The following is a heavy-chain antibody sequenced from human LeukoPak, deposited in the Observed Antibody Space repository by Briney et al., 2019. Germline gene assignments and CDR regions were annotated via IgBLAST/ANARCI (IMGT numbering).Heavy chain of an antibody. CDR3: ATARRPYRTNGVCYPPYYYYMDV. Sequence: EASVKVSCKVSGYTLTELSMHWVRQAPGKGLEWMGGFDPEDGEKIYAQKYQGSVTMTEDTSTDTAYMELRSLRSDDTAVYYCATARRPYRTNGVCYPPYYYYMDVWGKGTTVTVSS. CDR2: FDPEDGEK. V-gene: IGHV1-24*01. D-gene: IGHD2-8*01. CDR1: GYTLTELS. J-gene: IGHJ6*03.